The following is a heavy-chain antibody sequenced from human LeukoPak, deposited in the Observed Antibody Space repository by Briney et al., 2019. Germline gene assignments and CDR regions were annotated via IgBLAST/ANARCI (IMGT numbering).Heavy chain of an antibody. J-gene: IGHJ3*02. CDR3: ARDNNYDILTGLNAFDI. D-gene: IGHD3-9*01. CDR2: ISSSSSYI. CDR1: GFTFSRYS. Sequence: AGGSLRLSCAASGFTFSRYSMNWVRQAPGKGLEWVSSISSSSSYIYYADSVKGRFTISRDNAKNSLYLQMNSLRAEDTAVYYCARDNNYDILTGLNAFDIWGQGTMVTVSS. V-gene: IGHV3-21*01.